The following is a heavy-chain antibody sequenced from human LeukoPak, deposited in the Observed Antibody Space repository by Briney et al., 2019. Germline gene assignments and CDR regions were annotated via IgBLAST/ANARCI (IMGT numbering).Heavy chain of an antibody. D-gene: IGHD2-21*02. Sequence: GGSLRLSCAASGFTFSSYWMHWVRQAPGKGLVWVSRIFNPGGATAYVDSVKGRFTISRDNAENTLSLQMNSLRVEDTAVYYCVRVNCAGDCTSRDWYFDLWGRGTLVVVSS. CDR1: GFTFSSYW. CDR2: IFNPGGAT. J-gene: IGHJ2*01. V-gene: IGHV3-74*01. CDR3: VRVNCAGDCTSRDWYFDL.